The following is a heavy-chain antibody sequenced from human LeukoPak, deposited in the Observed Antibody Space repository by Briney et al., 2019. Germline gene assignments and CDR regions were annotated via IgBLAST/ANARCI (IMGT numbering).Heavy chain of an antibody. D-gene: IGHD1-14*01. CDR1: GFTFSTYT. Sequence: GGSLRLSCAASGFTFSTYTMNWVRQAPGRGLEWVSSISSGSSHKYYSDSVKGRFTTSRDNAKKSLYLQMNTLRAEDTAVYYCATYTSSYFDYWGQGTLVTVSS. J-gene: IGHJ4*02. V-gene: IGHV3-21*01. CDR2: ISSGSSHK. CDR3: ATYTSSYFDY.